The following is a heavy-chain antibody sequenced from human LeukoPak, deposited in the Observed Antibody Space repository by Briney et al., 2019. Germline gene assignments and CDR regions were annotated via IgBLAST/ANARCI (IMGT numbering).Heavy chain of an antibody. CDR2: INHSGST. D-gene: IGHD6-19*01. V-gene: IGHV4-34*01. CDR3: ARERAVAAPRELNFDY. J-gene: IGHJ4*02. CDR1: DGSFSGYY. Sequence: SETLSLTCAVYDGSFSGYYWSWIRQPPGKGLEWIGEINHSGSTNCNPSLKSRVTISVDTSKNQFSLKLSSVTAADTAVYYCARERAVAAPRELNFDYWGQGTLVTVSS.